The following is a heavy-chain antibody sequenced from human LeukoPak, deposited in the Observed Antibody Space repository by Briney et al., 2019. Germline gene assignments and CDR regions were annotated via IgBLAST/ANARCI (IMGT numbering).Heavy chain of an antibody. V-gene: IGHV3-48*03. J-gene: IGHJ4*02. CDR2: ISSSGITI. CDR1: GFTFSSFE. D-gene: IGHD3-22*01. Sequence: GGSLRLSCAASGFTFSSFEMSWVRQAPGKGLEWVSYISSSGITIYYADSMKGRFTISRDNAKNSLYLQMNSLRAEDTAVYYCARDDSMWGGYYYGLNYWGQGTLVTVSS. CDR3: ARDDSMWGGYYYGLNY.